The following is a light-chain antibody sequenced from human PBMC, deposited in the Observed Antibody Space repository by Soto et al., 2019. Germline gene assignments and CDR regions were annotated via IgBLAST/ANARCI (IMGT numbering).Light chain of an antibody. V-gene: IGKV1-9*01. CDR1: QDITNY. Sequence: DIQLTQSPSFLSASLGDRVTITCRASQDITNYLAWYLQKPGKAPKLLIYGASTLQSGVPSRFSGSGSETEFTLTVSRLQPEDFATYYCQQLNAYPHSFGGGTKVDI. J-gene: IGKJ4*01. CDR2: GAS. CDR3: QQLNAYPHS.